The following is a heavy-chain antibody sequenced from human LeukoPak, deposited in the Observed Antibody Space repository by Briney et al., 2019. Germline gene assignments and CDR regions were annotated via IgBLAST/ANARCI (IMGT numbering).Heavy chain of an antibody. CDR2: INHSGST. CDR3: ARTGNPKFGYGGKSRPYYYYYMDV. D-gene: IGHD4-23*01. CDR1: GGSFSGYY. V-gene: IGHV4-34*01. J-gene: IGHJ6*03. Sequence: TPSETLSLTCAVYGGSFSGYYWSWIRQPPGKGLEWIGEINHSGSTNYNPSLKSRVTISVDTSKNQFSLKLSSVTAADTAVYYCARTGNPKFGYGGKSRPYYYYYMDVWGKGTTVTVSS.